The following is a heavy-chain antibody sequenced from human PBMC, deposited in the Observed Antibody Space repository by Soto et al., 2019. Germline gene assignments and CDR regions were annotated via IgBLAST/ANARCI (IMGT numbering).Heavy chain of an antibody. D-gene: IGHD2-2*01. CDR2: IFPADSGT. J-gene: IGHJ5*02. Sequence: GESLKISFKGFGYNFSGYWIAWVRQMPGKGLEWMGIIFPADSGTRYSPSFQGQVSISVDTAITTTFLHLSSLRPSDTGTYFCARRGKYPNWLDPWGQETLVTVSS. CDR3: ARRGKYPNWLDP. CDR1: GYNFSGYW. V-gene: IGHV5-51*01.